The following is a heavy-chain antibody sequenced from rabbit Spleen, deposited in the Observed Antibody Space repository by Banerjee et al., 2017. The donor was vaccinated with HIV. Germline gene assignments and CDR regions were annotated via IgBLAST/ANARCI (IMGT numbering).Heavy chain of an antibody. CDR3: VREAGYGGYGDANL. Sequence: QEQLEETGRGLVQPGGSLTLSCKASGVSFSSSSYMCWVRQAPGKGLEWIACIYSGSSGDTYYANWVNGRFTISSHNAQNTLYLQLNSLTAADTATYFCVREAGYGGYGDANLWGPGTLVTVS. V-gene: IGHV1S45*01. CDR2: IYSGSSGDT. J-gene: IGHJ4*01. CDR1: GVSFSSSSY. D-gene: IGHD6-1*01.